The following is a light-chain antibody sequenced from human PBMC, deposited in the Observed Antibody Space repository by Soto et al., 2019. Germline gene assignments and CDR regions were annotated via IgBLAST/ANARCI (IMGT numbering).Light chain of an antibody. CDR1: SSDIGRYNL. V-gene: IGLV2-23*01. CDR2: EDI. CDR3: CSYASGASVV. J-gene: IGLJ2*01. Sequence: QSALTQPASVSGSPGQSITISCTGTSSDIGRYNLVSWYQQHPGKAPKLIIYEDIERPSGVSDRFSASKSGNTASLTISGLHTEDEAYYCCCSYASGASVVFGGGTKVTVL.